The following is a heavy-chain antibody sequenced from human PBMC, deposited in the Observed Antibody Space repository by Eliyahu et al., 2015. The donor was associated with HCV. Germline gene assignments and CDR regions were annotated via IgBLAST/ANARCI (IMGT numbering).Heavy chain of an antibody. CDR2: ITNSSSTI. D-gene: IGHD3-10*01. Sequence: EVQLVESGGGLVQPGGSLRLSCAASGFXFSXXSMNWVRQAPGKGLGWVSYITNSSSTIYYADSVKGRFTISRDNAKNSLYLQMNSLRAEDTAVYYCARDLGRFGELFRGMDVWGQGTTVTVSS. CDR3: ARDLGRFGELFRGMDV. CDR1: GFXFSXXS. J-gene: IGHJ6*02. V-gene: IGHV3-48*01.